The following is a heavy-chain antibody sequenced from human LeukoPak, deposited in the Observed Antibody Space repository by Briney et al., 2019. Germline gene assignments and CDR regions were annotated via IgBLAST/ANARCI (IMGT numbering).Heavy chain of an antibody. CDR2: ISSNGDST. CDR3: VKDTHIVVVTTKYYFDH. D-gene: IGHD2-21*02. J-gene: IGHJ4*02. V-gene: IGHV3-64D*09. Sequence: AGGSLRLSCSASGFTFSSYAMHWVRQAPGKGLEYVSAISSNGDSTYYADSVKGRFTISRDNSKNTLYLQMSSLRAEDTAVYYCVKDTHIVVVTTKYYFDHWGQGTLVTVSS. CDR1: GFTFSSYA.